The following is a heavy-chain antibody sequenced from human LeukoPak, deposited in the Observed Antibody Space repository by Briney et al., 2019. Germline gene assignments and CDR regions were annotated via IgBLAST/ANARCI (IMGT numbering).Heavy chain of an antibody. CDR3: ARTRERAPADSSGYYFHDAFDI. V-gene: IGHV1-2*02. Sequence: ASVKVSCKASGYTFTGYYMHWVRQAPGQGLEWMGWINPNSGGTNYAQKFQGRVTMTRDTPISTAYMELSRLRSDDTAVYYCARTRERAPADSSGYYFHDAFDIWGQGTMVTVSS. CDR1: GYTFTGYY. CDR2: INPNSGGT. D-gene: IGHD3-22*01. J-gene: IGHJ3*02.